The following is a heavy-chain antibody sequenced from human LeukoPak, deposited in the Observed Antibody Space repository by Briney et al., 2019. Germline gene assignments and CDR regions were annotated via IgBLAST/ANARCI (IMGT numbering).Heavy chain of an antibody. CDR2: ISSNGDST. V-gene: IGHV3-64*01. CDR3: ARGAKGDLYDY. CDR1: GFTFSSYA. Sequence: PGGSLRLSCAASGFTFSSYAMHWVRQAPGKGLEYVSAISSNGDSTYYANSVKGRFTISRDNSKNTLYLKMGSLRAEDMAVYYCARGAKGDLYDYWGQGTRVTVSS. J-gene: IGHJ4*02. D-gene: IGHD2-21*01.